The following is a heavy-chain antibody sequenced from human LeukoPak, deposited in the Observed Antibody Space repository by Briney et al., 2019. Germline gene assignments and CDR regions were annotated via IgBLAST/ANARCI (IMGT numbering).Heavy chain of an antibody. D-gene: IGHD5-12*01. J-gene: IGHJ5*02. V-gene: IGHV4-31*03. Sequence: SQTLSLTCTVSGGSISSGGYYWSWIRQHPGKGLEWIGYIYYSGSTYYNPSLKSRVTISVDTSKNQFSLKLSSVTAADTAVYYCARDSGYDLPGPNWFDPWGQGTLVTVSS. CDR2: IYYSGST. CDR1: GGSISSGGYY. CDR3: ARDSGYDLPGPNWFDP.